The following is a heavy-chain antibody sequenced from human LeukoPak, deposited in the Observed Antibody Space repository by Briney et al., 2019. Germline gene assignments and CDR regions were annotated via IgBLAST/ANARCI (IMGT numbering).Heavy chain of an antibody. J-gene: IGHJ4*02. CDR1: GFTFSNAW. CDR2: IKSKTDGGTT. D-gene: IGHD6-13*01. V-gene: IGHV3-15*01. CDR3: TRQQLVLDY. Sequence: GGSLRLSCAASGFTFSNAWMSWVRQAPGKGLEWVGHIKSKTDGGTTDYAVPVKGRFTISRDDSKNTLYLQMNSLKTEDTAVYYCTRQQLVLDYWGQGTLVTVSS.